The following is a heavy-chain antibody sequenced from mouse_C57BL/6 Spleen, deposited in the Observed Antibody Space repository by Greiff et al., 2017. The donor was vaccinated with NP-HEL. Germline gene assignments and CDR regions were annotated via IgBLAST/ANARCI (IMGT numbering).Heavy chain of an antibody. V-gene: IGHV1-26*01. D-gene: IGHD2-5*01. J-gene: IGHJ4*01. CDR2: INPNNGGT. Sequence: VQLQQSGPELVKPGASVKISCKASGYTFTDYYMNWVKQSHGKSLEWIGDINPNNGGTSYNQKFKGKATLTVDKSSSTAYMELRSLTSEDSAVYYCARWSNYDAMDYWGQGTSVTVSS. CDR3: ARWSNYDAMDY. CDR1: GYTFTDYY.